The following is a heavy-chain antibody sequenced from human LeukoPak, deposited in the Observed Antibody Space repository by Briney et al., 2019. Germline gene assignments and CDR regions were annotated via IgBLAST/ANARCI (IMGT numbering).Heavy chain of an antibody. Sequence: GGSLRLSCAASGFTFSSYSMNWVRQAPGKGLEWVSSISSSSSYIYYADSVKGRFTISRDNAKNSLYLQMNSLRAEDTAVYYCARDLGWQLGAFDIWGQGTMVTVSS. D-gene: IGHD4-23*01. CDR3: ARDLGWQLGAFDI. CDR2: ISSSSSYI. CDR1: GFTFSSYS. V-gene: IGHV3-21*01. J-gene: IGHJ3*02.